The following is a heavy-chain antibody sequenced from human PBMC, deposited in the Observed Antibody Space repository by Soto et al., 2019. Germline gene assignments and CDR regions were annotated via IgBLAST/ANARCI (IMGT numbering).Heavy chain of an antibody. V-gene: IGHV3-48*01. CDR3: ARGPPYSSSWYGY. CDR1: GFTFSSYS. Sequence: GGSLRLSCAASGFTFSSYSMNWVRQAPGKGLEWVSYISSSSSTIYYADSVKGRFTISRDNAKNSLYLQMNSLRAEDTAVYYCARGPPYSSSWYGYWGQGTLVTVSS. D-gene: IGHD6-13*01. J-gene: IGHJ4*02. CDR2: ISSSSSTI.